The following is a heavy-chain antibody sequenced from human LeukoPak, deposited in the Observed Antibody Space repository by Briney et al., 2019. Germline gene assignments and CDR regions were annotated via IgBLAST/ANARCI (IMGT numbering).Heavy chain of an antibody. CDR2: ISYDGSNK. V-gene: IGHV3-30-3*01. CDR3: SSDYDSSGY. D-gene: IGHD3-22*01. CDR1: GFTFSSYA. Sequence: PGGSLRLSCAASGFTFSSYAMHWVRQAPGKGLEWVAVISYDGSNKYYADSVKGRFTISRDNSKNTLYLQMNSLRAEDTAVYYCSSDYDSSGYWGQGTLVTVSS. J-gene: IGHJ4*02.